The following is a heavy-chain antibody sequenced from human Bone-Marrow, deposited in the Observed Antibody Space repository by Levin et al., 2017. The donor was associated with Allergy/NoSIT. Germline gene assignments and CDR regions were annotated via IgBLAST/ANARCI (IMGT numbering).Heavy chain of an antibody. CDR3: AKDHSHGCSGGSCYRNYYYYGMDV. D-gene: IGHD2-15*01. V-gene: IGHV3-30*18. Sequence: PGGSLRLSCAASGFTFSSYGMHWVRQAPGKGLEWVAVISYDGSNKYYADSVKGRFTISRDNSKNTLYLQMNSLRAEDTAVYYCAKDHSHGCSGGSCYRNYYYYGMDVWGQGTTVTVSS. J-gene: IGHJ6*02. CDR1: GFTFSSYG. CDR2: ISYDGSNK.